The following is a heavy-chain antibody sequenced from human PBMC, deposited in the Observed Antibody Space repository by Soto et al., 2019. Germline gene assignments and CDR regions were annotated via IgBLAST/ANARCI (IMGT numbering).Heavy chain of an antibody. Sequence: PGESLKISCKGSGYSFASQWIGWVRQRPGKGLEWMGNIYPADSDIRYSPSFQGQVTISADNSISTAYLQWSSLKASDTAMYYCARHEQFYYYYYGMDVWGQGTAVTVSS. CDR3: ARHEQFYYYYYGMDV. CDR2: IYPADSDI. CDR1: GYSFASQW. D-gene: IGHD4-4*01. V-gene: IGHV5-51*01. J-gene: IGHJ6*02.